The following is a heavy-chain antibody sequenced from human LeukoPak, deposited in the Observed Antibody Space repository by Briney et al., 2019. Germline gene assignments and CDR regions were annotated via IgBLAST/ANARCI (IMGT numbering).Heavy chain of an antibody. J-gene: IGHJ4*02. CDR1: GGSFSGYY. V-gene: IGHV4-34*01. D-gene: IGHD2-15*01. CDR3: ARGLLYYFDY. CDR2: INHSGST. Sequence: ALETLSLTCAVYGGSFSGYYWSWIRQPPGKGLEWIGEINHSGSTNYNPSLKSRVTMSVDTSKNQFSLKLSSVTAADTAVYYCARGLLYYFDYWGQGTLVTVSS.